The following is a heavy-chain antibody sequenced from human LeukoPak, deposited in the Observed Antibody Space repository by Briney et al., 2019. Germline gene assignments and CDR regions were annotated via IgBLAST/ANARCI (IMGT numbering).Heavy chain of an antibody. J-gene: IGHJ4*02. V-gene: IGHV1-2*02. CDR3: ARAKAATYSSGWSLDY. CDR1: GYTFTVYY. Sequence: ASVKVSSKASGYTFTVYYMHWVRQAPGQGLEWMGWINPNSDGTNYAQKFQGRVTMTRDTSITTAYMDLSSLRSDDTAVYYCARAKAATYSSGWSLDYWGQGTLVTVSS. CDR2: INPNSDGT. D-gene: IGHD6-19*01.